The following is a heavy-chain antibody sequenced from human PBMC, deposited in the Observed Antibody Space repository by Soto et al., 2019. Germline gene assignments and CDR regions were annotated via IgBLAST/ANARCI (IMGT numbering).Heavy chain of an antibody. Sequence: ASVKVSCKASGYTFTGYYMHWVRQAPGQGLEWMGWVNPNSGGTNYAQKFQGRVAMTRDTSISTAYMELSRLRSDDTAVYYCARDLGGITMIVVAQYYFDYWGQGTLVTVSS. J-gene: IGHJ4*02. CDR3: ARDLGGITMIVVAQYYFDY. CDR2: VNPNSGGT. V-gene: IGHV1-2*02. CDR1: GYTFTGYY. D-gene: IGHD3-22*01.